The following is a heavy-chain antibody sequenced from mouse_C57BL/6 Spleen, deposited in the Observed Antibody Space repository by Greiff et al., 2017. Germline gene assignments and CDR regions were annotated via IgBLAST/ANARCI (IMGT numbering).Heavy chain of an antibody. D-gene: IGHD2-2*01. CDR3: ATMVTTKVFAY. V-gene: IGHV1-82*01. J-gene: IGHJ3*01. CDR2: IYPGDGDT. Sequence: VKLMESGPELVKPGASVTISCKASGYAFSSSWMNWVKQRPGKGLEWIGRIYPGDGDTNYNGKFKGKATLTADKSSSTAYMQLSSLTSEDSAVYFCATMVTTKVFAYWGQGTLVTVSA. CDR1: GYAFSSSW.